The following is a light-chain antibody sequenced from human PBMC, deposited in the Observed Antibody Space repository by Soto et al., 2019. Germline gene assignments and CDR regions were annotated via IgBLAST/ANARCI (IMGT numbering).Light chain of an antibody. CDR2: EGS. CDR3: CSYAAGDSAV. CDR1: SSDVGSYNL. J-gene: IGLJ7*01. Sequence: QSALTQPASVSGSPGQSITISCTGTSSDVGSYNLVSWYQQHPGKAPKLMIFEGSKRPSGVSNRFSGSKSGNTASLTISGLQAEAEADYYCCSYAAGDSAVFGGGTQLTVL. V-gene: IGLV2-23*01.